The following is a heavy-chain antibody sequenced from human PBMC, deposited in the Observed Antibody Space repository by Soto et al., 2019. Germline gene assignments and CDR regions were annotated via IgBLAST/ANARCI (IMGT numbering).Heavy chain of an antibody. CDR2: ISSSGSTM. Sequence: GGSLRLSCAASGFTFSDYYMSWIRQAPGKGLEWVSYISSSGSTMYYADSVKGRFTISRDNAKNSLYLQMNSLRAEDTAVYYCAKDRVESGYPESFQHWGQGTLVTVAS. CDR3: AKDRVESGYPESFQH. D-gene: IGHD3-22*01. V-gene: IGHV3-11*01. J-gene: IGHJ1*01. CDR1: GFTFSDYY.